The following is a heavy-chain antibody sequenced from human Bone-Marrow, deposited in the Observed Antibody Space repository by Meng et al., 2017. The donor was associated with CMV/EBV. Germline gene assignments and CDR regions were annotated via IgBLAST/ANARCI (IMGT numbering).Heavy chain of an antibody. Sequence: LRLTCVASGFTFSNAWMRWVRQAPGKGLEWVSSIRGGDHKTYYADSVKGRFTISRDNSKNTLYLQMNSLRAEDTALYYCAKGLNSGYDWGQGTPVTVSS. V-gene: IGHV3-23*01. J-gene: IGHJ4*02. CDR3: AKGLNSGYD. CDR1: GFTFSNAW. CDR2: IRGGDHKT. D-gene: IGHD5-12*01.